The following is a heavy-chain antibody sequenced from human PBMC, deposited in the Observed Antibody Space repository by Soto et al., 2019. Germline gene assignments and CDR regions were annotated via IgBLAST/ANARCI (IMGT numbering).Heavy chain of an antibody. V-gene: IGHV3-30*18. J-gene: IGHJ6*02. CDR3: VKDGSSGWPYYYGMDV. CDR1: GFTFSSYG. Sequence: GGSLRLSCAASGFTFSSYGMHWVRQAPGKGLEWVAVISYDGRNKYYADSVKGRFTISRDNSRNTLYLQMSSLRPEDTAVYYCVKDGSSGWPYYYGMDVWGQGTTVTVSS. D-gene: IGHD6-19*01. CDR2: ISYDGRNK.